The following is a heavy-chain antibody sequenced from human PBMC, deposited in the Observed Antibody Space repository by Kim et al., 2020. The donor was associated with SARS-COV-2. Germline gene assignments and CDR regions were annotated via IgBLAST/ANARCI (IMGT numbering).Heavy chain of an antibody. Sequence: ASVKVSCKASGYTFTSYAMNWVRQAPGQGLEWMGWINTNTGNPTYAQGFTGRFVFSLDTSVSTAYLQISSLKAEDTAVYYCARGGSSSGYYYYYGMDVWGQGTTVTVSS. CDR1: GYTFTSYA. CDR3: ARGGSSSGYYYYYGMDV. D-gene: IGHD6-13*01. V-gene: IGHV7-4-1*02. J-gene: IGHJ6*02. CDR2: INTNTGNP.